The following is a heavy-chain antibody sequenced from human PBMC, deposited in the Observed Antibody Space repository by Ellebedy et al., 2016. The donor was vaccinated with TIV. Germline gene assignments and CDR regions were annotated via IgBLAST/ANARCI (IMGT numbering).Heavy chain of an antibody. CDR3: ARDCGPAAIWRAFDI. Sequence: SVKVSCXASGGTFSSYAISWVRQAPGQGLEWMGGIIPIFGTANYAQKFQGRVTITADESTSTAYMELSSLRSEDTAVYYCARDCGPAAIWRAFDIWGQGTMVTVSS. CDR1: GGTFSSYA. CDR2: IIPIFGTA. J-gene: IGHJ3*02. D-gene: IGHD2-2*02. V-gene: IGHV1-69*13.